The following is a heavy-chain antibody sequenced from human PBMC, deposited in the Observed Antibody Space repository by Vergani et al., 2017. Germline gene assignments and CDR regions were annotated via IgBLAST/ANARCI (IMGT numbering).Heavy chain of an antibody. CDR3: ARGLGCPHVLVPAARFDP. Sequence: EVQLVQSGAEVKKPGESLKISCKGSGYSFTSYWIGWVRQMPGKGLEWMGIIYPGDSDTRYSPSFQGQVTISADKSISTAYLQLSSLKASDTAMYYCARGLGCPHVLVPAARFDPWGQGTLVTVSS. V-gene: IGHV5-51*03. J-gene: IGHJ5*02. CDR1: GYSFTSYW. CDR2: IYPGDSDT. D-gene: IGHD2-2*01.